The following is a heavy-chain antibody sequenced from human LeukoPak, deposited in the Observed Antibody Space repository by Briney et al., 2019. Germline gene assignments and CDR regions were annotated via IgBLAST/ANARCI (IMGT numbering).Heavy chain of an antibody. CDR2: INPNSGGT. D-gene: IGHD6-19*01. J-gene: IGHJ3*02. V-gene: IGHV1-2*02. Sequence: ASVKVSCKASGYTFTGYYMHWVRQAPGQGLEWMGWINPNSGGTNYAQKFQGRVTMTRDTSTSTAYMELNRLRSDDTAVYYCARDPRGYSSGWYSGAFDIWGQGTMVTVSS. CDR3: ARDPRGYSSGWYSGAFDI. CDR1: GYTFTGYY.